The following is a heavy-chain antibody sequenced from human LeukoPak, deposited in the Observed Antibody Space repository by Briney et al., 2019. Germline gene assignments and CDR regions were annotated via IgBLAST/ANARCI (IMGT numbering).Heavy chain of an antibody. CDR2: IIPIFGTA. CDR1: GGTFSSYA. D-gene: IGHD6-19*01. V-gene: IGHV1-69*05. Sequence: KVSCKASGGTFSSYAISWVRQAPGQGLEWMGGIIPIFGTANYAQKFQGRVTITTDESTSTAYMELSSLRSEDSAVYYCARDPGIAVAGTDVFDYWGQGTLVTVSS. CDR3: ARDPGIAVAGTDVFDY. J-gene: IGHJ4*02.